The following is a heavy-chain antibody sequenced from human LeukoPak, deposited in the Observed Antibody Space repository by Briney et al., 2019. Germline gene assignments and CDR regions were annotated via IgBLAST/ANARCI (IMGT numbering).Heavy chain of an antibody. CDR1: GFIFCSYG. V-gene: IGHV3-30*18. D-gene: IGHD5-18*01. CDR2: ISYDGSEK. Sequence: PGGSLRLSCAASGFIFCSYGIHWVRQAPGKGLEWVAVISYDGSEKYYADSVKGRFTISRDNSKNTLCLQMNSLSAEDTAVYYCAKDGQHGYSYGYMDYWGQGTLVTVSS. J-gene: IGHJ4*02. CDR3: AKDGQHGYSYGYMDY.